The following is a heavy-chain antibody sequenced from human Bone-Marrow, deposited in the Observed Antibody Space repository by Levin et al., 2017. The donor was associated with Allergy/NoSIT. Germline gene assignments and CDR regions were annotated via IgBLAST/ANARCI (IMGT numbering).Heavy chain of an antibody. CDR3: AHSSRGRTTLRWSDP. D-gene: IGHD1-14*01. Sequence: SGPTLVKPTQTLTLTCTFSGFSLSTNEVGVGWIRQPPGKAPEWLAIIFWDDDKRYSPSLRSRVTITKDTSKNQVVLTMTNMDPVDTATYYCAHSSRGRTTLRWSDPWGQGTLVTVSS. V-gene: IGHV2-5*02. CDR1: GFSLSTNEVG. CDR2: IFWDDDK. J-gene: IGHJ5*02.